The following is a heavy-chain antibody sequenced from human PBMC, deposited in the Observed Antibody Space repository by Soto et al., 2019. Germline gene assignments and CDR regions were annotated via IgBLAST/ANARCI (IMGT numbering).Heavy chain of an antibody. Sequence: SGPTLVNPTQTLTLTCTFSGFSLSPSGVGVGWIRQPPGKALEWLALIYWNDDKRYSPSLKSRLTITKNTSKNQVVRTMTNMDPVDTATYYCAPFPTGPSRPWGQGTLVTVSS. CDR1: GFSLSPSGVG. CDR2: IYWNDDK. V-gene: IGHV2-5*01. D-gene: IGHD6-6*01. J-gene: IGHJ5*02. CDR3: APFPTGPSRP.